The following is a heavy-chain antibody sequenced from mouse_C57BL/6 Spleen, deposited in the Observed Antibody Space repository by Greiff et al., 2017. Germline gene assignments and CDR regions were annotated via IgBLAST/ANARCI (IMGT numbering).Heavy chain of an antibody. J-gene: IGHJ4*01. V-gene: IGHV1-18*01. CDR1: GYTFTDYN. CDR3: ARDSYAMDY. Sequence: EVKLVESGPELVKPGASVKIPCKASGYTFTDYNMDWVKQSHGKSLEWIGDINPNNGGTIYNQKFKGKATLTVDKSSSTAYMELRSLTSEDTAVYYCARDSYAMDYWGQGTSVTVSS. CDR2: INPNNGGT.